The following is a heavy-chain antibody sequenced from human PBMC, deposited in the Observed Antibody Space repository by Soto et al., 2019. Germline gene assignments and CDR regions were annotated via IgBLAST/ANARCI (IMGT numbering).Heavy chain of an antibody. CDR2: IYYTGST. J-gene: IGHJ4*02. CDR1: GGSISSSSYY. D-gene: IGHD2-15*01. CDR3: ARRPVADYYFDY. Sequence: PSETLSLTCTVSGGSISSSSYYWGWIRQPPGKGLEWIGSIYYTGSTYYNPSLKSRVTISVDTSKNHFSQKLSSVTAADTAVYYCARRPVADYYFDYWGLGTLVTVSS. V-gene: IGHV4-39*02.